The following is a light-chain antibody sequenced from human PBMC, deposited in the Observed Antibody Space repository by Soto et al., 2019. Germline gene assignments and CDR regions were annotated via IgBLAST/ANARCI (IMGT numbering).Light chain of an antibody. CDR2: GAS. V-gene: IGKV3-20*01. Sequence: IVLTQSPATLSSFPGDRVTLSCRASQSISDTLAWYQQKPGQAPRLLSYGASSRATGIPDRFSGSGSGTDFTLTISRLEPEDFAVYYCQQYGSSPPLNFGGGTKVDIK. CDR1: QSISDT. J-gene: IGKJ4*01. CDR3: QQYGSSPPLN.